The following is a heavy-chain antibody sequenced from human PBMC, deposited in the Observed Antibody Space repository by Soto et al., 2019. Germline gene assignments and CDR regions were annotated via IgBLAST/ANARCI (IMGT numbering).Heavy chain of an antibody. V-gene: IGHV3-23*01. Sequence: ASETLSLSCAASGFTFSSYAMSWVRQAPGKGLEWVSAISGSGGSTYYADSVKGRFTISRDNSKNTLYLQMNSLRAEDTAVYYCVRGVDTAMIDAFDIWSQGTMVTVSS. CDR2: ISGSGGST. J-gene: IGHJ3*02. CDR1: GFTFSSYA. D-gene: IGHD5-18*01. CDR3: VRGVDTAMIDAFDI.